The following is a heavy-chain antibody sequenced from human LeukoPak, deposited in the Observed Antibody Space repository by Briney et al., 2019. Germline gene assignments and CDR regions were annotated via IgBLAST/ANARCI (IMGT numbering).Heavy chain of an antibody. V-gene: IGHV1-18*01. CDR2: ISAYNGNT. CDR1: GYTFTSYG. D-gene: IGHD3-22*01. J-gene: IGHJ4*02. CDR3: ARDRPEITMIVVVITSMDY. Sequence: ASVKVSCKASGYTFTSYGISWVRQAPGQGLERMGWISAYNGNTNYAQKLQGRVTMTTDTSTSTAYMELRSLRSDDTAVYYCARDRPEITMIVVVITSMDYWGQGTLVTVSS.